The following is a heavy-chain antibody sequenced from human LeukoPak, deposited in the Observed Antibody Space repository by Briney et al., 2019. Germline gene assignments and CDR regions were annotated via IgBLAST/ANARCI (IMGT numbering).Heavy chain of an antibody. Sequence: GGSLRLSCAASGFTFSSYWMSWVRQAPGKGLEWVSYISSSSSTIYYADSVKGRFTISRDNAKNSLYLQMNSLRAEDTAVYYCARDYGYSNYYYMDVWGKGTTVTVSS. CDR1: GFTFSSYW. CDR2: ISSSSSTI. CDR3: ARDYGYSNYYYMDV. J-gene: IGHJ6*03. D-gene: IGHD4-11*01. V-gene: IGHV3-48*01.